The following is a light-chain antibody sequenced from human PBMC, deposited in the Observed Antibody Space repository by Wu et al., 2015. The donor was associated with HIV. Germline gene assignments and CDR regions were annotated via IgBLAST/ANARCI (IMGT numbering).Light chain of an antibody. CDR1: QSISSSY. J-gene: IGKJ4*01. Sequence: EIVLTQSPGTLSLSPGERATLSCRASQSISSSYLAWYQQKPGQAPRLLIYGASRRASGIPDRVSGSGSGTDFTLTINRLEPEDFAVYYCQQYGISTQVTFGEGPRWKSN. CDR3: QQYGISTQVT. V-gene: IGKV3-20*01. CDR2: GAS.